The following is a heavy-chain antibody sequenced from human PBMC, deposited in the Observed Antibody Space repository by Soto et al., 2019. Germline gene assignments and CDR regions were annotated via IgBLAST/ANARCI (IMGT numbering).Heavy chain of an antibody. CDR2: ISAYNGNT. CDR1: DYTFTSYG. J-gene: IGHJ6*02. V-gene: IGHV1-18*01. CDR3: ARDQVGYYYYGMDV. Sequence: GASVKVSCKASDYTFTSYGISWVRQAPGQGLEWMGWISAYNGNTNYAQKLQGRVTMTTDTSTSTAYMELRSLRSDDTAVYYCARDQVGYYYYGMDVWGQGTTVTVSS.